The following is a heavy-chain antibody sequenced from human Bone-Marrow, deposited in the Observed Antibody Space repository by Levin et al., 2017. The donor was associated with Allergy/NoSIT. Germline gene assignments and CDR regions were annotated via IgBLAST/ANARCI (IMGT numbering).Heavy chain of an antibody. D-gene: IGHD1-14*01. CDR2: INHSGST. CDR3: ARGRNTLRDFDY. V-gene: IGHV4-34*01. Sequence: GSLRLSCAVYGGSFSGYYWSWIRQPPGKGLEWIGEINHSGSTNYNPSLKSRVTISVDTSKNQFSLKLSSVTAADTAVYYCARGRNTLRDFDYWGQGTLVTVSS. J-gene: IGHJ4*02. CDR1: GGSFSGYY.